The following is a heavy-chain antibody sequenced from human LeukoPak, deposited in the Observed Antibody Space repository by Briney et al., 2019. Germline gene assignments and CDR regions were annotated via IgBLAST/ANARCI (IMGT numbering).Heavy chain of an antibody. J-gene: IGHJ3*02. D-gene: IGHD5-18*01. CDR3: ARDGLWIQNAFDI. CDR1: GGSISSSSYY. Sequence: KPSETLSLTCTVSGGSISSSSYYWGWIRQPPGKGLEWIGSMHYSGSTYYNPSLKSRVTISVDTSKNEFSLKLSSVTAADTAVYYCARDGLWIQNAFDIWGQGTMVTVSA. V-gene: IGHV4-39*07. CDR2: MHYSGST.